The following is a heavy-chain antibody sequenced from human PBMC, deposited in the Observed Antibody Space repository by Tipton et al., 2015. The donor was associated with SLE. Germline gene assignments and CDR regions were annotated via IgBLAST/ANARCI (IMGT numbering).Heavy chain of an antibody. V-gene: IGHV3-74*01. CDR3: ARTDYVDY. CDR2: IKNDGSFT. J-gene: IGHJ4*02. CDR1: GFTFSSYW. Sequence: SGFTFSSYWMHWARQAPGKGLVWVSRIKNDGSFTSYADFVKGRFTISRGNAKNTLYLQMNSLRVEDTAVYFCARTDYVDYWGQGTLVTVSS.